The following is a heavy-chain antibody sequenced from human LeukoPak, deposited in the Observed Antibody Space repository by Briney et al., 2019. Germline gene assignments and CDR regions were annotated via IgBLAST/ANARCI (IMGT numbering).Heavy chain of an antibody. CDR2: IKEVGSEK. CDR1: GFTFSNYW. Sequence: GGSLRLSCAASGFTFSNYWMSWVRQAPGKGLEWVANIKEVGSEKYYVDSVKGRFTISRDNAKSSLYLQMNSLRAEDTAVYYCAELGITMIGGVWGKGTTVTVSS. CDR3: AELGITMIGGV. D-gene: IGHD3-10*02. V-gene: IGHV3-7*01. J-gene: IGHJ6*04.